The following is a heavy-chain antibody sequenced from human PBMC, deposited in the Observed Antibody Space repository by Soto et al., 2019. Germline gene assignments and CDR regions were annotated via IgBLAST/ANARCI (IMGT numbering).Heavy chain of an antibody. Sequence: GGSLRLSCAASGFTFSSYAMSWVRQAPGKGLEWVSAISGSGGSTYYADSVKGRFTISRDNSKNTLYLQMNSLRAEDTAVYYCAKALSSGWTAYYMDVWGKGTTVTVSS. V-gene: IGHV3-23*01. D-gene: IGHD6-19*01. J-gene: IGHJ6*03. CDR3: AKALSSGWTAYYMDV. CDR2: ISGSGGST. CDR1: GFTFSSYA.